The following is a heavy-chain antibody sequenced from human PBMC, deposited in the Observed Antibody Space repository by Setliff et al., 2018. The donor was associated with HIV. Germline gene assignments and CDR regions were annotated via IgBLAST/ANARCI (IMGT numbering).Heavy chain of an antibody. Sequence: GESLKISCKGSGYSFTNYWVGWVRQMPGRALEWMGIIYPIDSDTKYSPSFWGRVTISVDKSTNTAYLHWNSLRPADTAMYYCGRSGKSGELYDYWGQGTQVTVSS. D-gene: IGHD3-10*01. CDR2: IYPIDSDT. CDR1: GYSFTNYW. CDR3: GRSGKSGELYDY. V-gene: IGHV5-51*01. J-gene: IGHJ4*02.